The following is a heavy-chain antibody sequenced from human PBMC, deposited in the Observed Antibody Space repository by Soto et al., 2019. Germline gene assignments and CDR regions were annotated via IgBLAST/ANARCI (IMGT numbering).Heavy chain of an antibody. V-gene: IGHV1-3*01. D-gene: IGHD1-26*01. CDR1: GYIFTAYS. CDR2: INAGNGDT. CDR3: ARDDYGIYPY. Sequence: ASVKVSCKVSGYIFTAYSIHWVRQAPGQSLEWMGWINAGNGDTKYSQKFLDRITITRDTSASTVYMDLNSLKSEDTGIYFCARDDYGIYPYWGQGTRVTVSS. J-gene: IGHJ4*02.